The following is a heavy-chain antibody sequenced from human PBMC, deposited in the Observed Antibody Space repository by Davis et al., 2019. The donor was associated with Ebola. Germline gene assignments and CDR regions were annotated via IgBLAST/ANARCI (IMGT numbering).Heavy chain of an antibody. J-gene: IGHJ4*02. CDR3: GRRVWGNSLD. Sequence: MPSETLSLTCAVYGGSFSGFYWSWNRQPPGKGLEWIGEITHVGSTYYNPSLKSRVTISVDTSNNQFSLKLTSVTAADTAVYYCGRRVWGNSLDCGQGTLVTVSS. CDR1: GGSFSGFY. CDR2: ITHVGST. D-gene: IGHD4-23*01. V-gene: IGHV4-34*01.